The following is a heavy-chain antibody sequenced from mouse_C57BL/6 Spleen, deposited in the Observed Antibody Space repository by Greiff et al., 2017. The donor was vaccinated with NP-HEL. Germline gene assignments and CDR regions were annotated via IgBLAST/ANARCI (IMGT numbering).Heavy chain of an antibody. D-gene: IGHD3-2*01. V-gene: IGHV6-3*01. CDR1: VFTFSNSW. CDR2: IRLPPDNDAT. J-gene: IGHJ2*01. Sequence: EVTLVESGGGLVQPGGSMILSCVASVFTFSNSWMTWVRQSQEKGLAWVAQIRLPPDNDATHYAESVKGRLTITKNDSKSSVYLQKNNLRTENTGIYYCPVTVVDSSGYDDWGQCTTVTVSS. CDR3: PVTVVDSSGYDD.